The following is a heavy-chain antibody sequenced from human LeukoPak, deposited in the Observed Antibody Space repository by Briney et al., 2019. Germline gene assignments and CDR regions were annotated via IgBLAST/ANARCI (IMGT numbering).Heavy chain of an antibody. CDR3: ARGVVPAAIDAFDI. V-gene: IGHV4-59*01. CDR2: IYYSGST. J-gene: IGHJ3*02. CDR1: GGSISSCY. Sequence: SETLSLTCTVSGGSISSCYWSWIRQPPGKGLEWIGYIYYSGSTNYNPSLKSRVTISVDTSKNQFSLKLSSVTAADTAVYYCARGVVPAAIDAFDIWGQGTMVTVSS. D-gene: IGHD2-2*01.